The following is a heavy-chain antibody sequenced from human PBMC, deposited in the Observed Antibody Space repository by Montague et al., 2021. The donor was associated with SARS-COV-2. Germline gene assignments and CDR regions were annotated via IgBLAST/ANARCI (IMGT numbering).Heavy chain of an antibody. CDR3: ARGSRQWLVRPPHYYYYDY. D-gene: IGHD6-19*01. J-gene: IGHJ4*02. CDR2: INHSGST. V-gene: IGHV4-34*01. Sequence: SDTLSLTCAVYGGSFSGYYWSWIRQPPGKRLEWIGEINHSGSTNYNPSLKSRVTISVDTSKNQFSLKLSSVTAADTAVYYCARGSRQWLVRPPHYYYYDYWGQGTLVTVSS. CDR1: GGSFSGYY.